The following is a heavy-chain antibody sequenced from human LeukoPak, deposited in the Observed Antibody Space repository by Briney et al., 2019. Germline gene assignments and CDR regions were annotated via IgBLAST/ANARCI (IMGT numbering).Heavy chain of an antibody. CDR1: GYTFTGYY. D-gene: IGHD3/OR15-3a*01. J-gene: IGHJ4*02. Sequence: APVKVSCKASGYTFTGYYMHWVRQAPGQGLEWMGWINPNNGDTNFAQKFQGRVAMTRDTSMNTVYMELSSLRSDDTAVYYCARRGYEFSDLDNWGQGTLVTVSS. CDR2: INPNNGDT. V-gene: IGHV1-2*02. CDR3: ARRGYEFSDLDN.